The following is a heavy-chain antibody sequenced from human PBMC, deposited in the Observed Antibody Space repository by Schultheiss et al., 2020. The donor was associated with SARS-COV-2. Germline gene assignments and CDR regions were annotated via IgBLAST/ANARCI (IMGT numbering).Heavy chain of an antibody. D-gene: IGHD6-13*01. CDR2: IWYDGSNK. V-gene: IGHV3-33*06. CDR3: AKTLVAAAGTDVY. Sequence: GGSLRLSCAASGFTFSSYGMHWVRQAPGKGLEWVAVIWYDGSNKYYADSVKGRFTISRDNSKNSLYLQMNSLRAEDTAVYYCAKTLVAAAGTDVYWGQGTLVTVSS. J-gene: IGHJ4*02. CDR1: GFTFSSYG.